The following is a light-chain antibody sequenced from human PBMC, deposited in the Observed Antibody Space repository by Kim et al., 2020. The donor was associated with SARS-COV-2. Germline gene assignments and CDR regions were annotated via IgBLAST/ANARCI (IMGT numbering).Light chain of an antibody. CDR2: QDI. CDR1: KMGDKY. CDR3: QAWDSSMDVV. V-gene: IGLV3-1*01. J-gene: IGLJ2*01. Sequence: PGQTDSVSCAGNKMGDKYACWYQQKPGQSPVLVIYQDIKRPSGIPGRFSGSNSGNTATLTISGTQAMDEADYYCQAWDSSMDVVFGGGTKLTVL.